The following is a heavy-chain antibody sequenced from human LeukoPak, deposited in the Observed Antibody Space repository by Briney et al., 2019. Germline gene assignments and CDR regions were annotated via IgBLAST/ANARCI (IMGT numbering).Heavy chain of an antibody. Sequence: PSETLSLTCTVSGGSISSGDYYWSWIRQPPGTGLEWIGYIYYSGSTYYNPSLKSRVTISVDTSKNQFSLKLSSVTAADTAVYYCAREVRVMIEDWFDPWGQGTLVTVSS. CDR3: AREVRVMIEDWFDP. V-gene: IGHV4-30-4*08. D-gene: IGHD3-22*01. CDR1: GGSISSGDYY. J-gene: IGHJ5*02. CDR2: IYYSGST.